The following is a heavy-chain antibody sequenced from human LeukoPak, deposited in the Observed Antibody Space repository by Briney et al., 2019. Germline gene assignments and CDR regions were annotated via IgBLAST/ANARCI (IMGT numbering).Heavy chain of an antibody. D-gene: IGHD3-22*01. Sequence: GGSLRLSCAASGFTFDDYGMSWVRQTPGGGLEWVSGINWNGGSTGYADSVKGRFTISRDNAKNSLYLHMNSLRAEDTALYYCARGEWSRIISHSGGYLDYWGQGTLSPSPQ. CDR3: ARGEWSRIISHSGGYLDY. CDR1: GFTFDDYG. V-gene: IGHV3-20*04. CDR2: INWNGGST. J-gene: IGHJ4*02.